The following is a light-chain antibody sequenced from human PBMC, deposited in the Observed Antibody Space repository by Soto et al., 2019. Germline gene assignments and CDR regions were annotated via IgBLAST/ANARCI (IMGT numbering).Light chain of an antibody. CDR2: GAS. CDR1: QSVSSSY. Sequence: EIVLTQSPGTLSLSAGERVTLSCRASQSVSSSYLAWYQQKPGQAPMLLIYGASSRATGIPDRFSGSGSGTDFTLTISRLEPEDFAVYYCQQYGSLSWTFGQGTKVDIK. J-gene: IGKJ1*01. CDR3: QQYGSLSWT. V-gene: IGKV3-20*01.